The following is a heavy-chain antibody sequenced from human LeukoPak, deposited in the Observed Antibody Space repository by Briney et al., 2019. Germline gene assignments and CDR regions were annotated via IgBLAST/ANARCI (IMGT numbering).Heavy chain of an antibody. Sequence: PSETLSLTCSVSGGSISSTYYYWGWIRQPPGKGLEWNGRIYFSGNNYYNPSLKSRVTISVDASNNQSSLKLSSVTAADTAVYYWARHLGPLRFLEWLEGPDYYYYMDVWGKGTTVTVSS. CDR1: GGSISSTYYY. CDR3: ARHLGPLRFLEWLEGPDYYYYMDV. CDR2: IYFSGNN. V-gene: IGHV4-39*01. D-gene: IGHD3-3*01. J-gene: IGHJ6*03.